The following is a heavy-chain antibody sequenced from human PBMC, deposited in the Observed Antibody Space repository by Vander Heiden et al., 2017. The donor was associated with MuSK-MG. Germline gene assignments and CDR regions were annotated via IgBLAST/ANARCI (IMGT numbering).Heavy chain of an antibody. CDR2: IYYSGST. CDR1: GGSISSSSYY. CDR3: ARLRGYCSGGSCYSNKYFQH. Sequence: QLQLQESGPGLVKPSETLSLTCTASGGSISSSSYYWGWIRQPPGKGLEWIGSIYYSGSTYYNPSLKSRVTITVDTSKNQFSLKLSSVTAADTAVYYCARLRGYCSGGSCYSNKYFQHWGQGTLVTVSS. D-gene: IGHD2-15*01. V-gene: IGHV4-39*01. J-gene: IGHJ1*01.